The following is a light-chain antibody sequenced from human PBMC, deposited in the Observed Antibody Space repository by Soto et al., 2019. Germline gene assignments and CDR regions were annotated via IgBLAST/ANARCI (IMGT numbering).Light chain of an antibody. CDR1: SSDVGGYNH. CDR3: CSYATTTL. J-gene: IGLJ2*01. V-gene: IGLV2-14*01. Sequence: QSALTQPASVSGSPGQSITISCTGTSSDVGGYNHVSWYQIHPGKAPKLIIYEVTSRPSGVSYRFSGSKSGNSASLTISGLQAEDEADYYCCSYATTTLFGGGTKLTVL. CDR2: EVT.